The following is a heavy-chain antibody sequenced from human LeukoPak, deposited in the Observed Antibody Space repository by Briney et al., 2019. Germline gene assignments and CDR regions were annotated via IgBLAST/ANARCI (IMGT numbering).Heavy chain of an antibody. Sequence: ASVKVSCKASGGTFSSYAISWVRQAPGQGLEWMGGIIPIFGTANYAQKFQGRVTITTDESTSTAYMELSSLRAEDTAVYYCAKDLRWELSGLNAFDIWGQGTMVTVSS. D-gene: IGHD1-26*01. CDR2: IIPIFGTA. J-gene: IGHJ3*02. CDR3: AKDLRWELSGLNAFDI. CDR1: GGTFSSYA. V-gene: IGHV1-69*05.